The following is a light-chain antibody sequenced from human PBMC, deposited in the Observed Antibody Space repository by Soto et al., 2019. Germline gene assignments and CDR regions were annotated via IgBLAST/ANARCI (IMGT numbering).Light chain of an antibody. Sequence: DIQMTQSPSPLSASVGDRVTITCRASQSIGTWLAWYQQKPGKAPKVLIHKASSLESGVPSRFSGSGSGTEFTLTISSLQPDDFATYYCQQYNIYPYTFGQGTKVEIK. J-gene: IGKJ2*01. CDR3: QQYNIYPYT. CDR2: KAS. V-gene: IGKV1-5*03. CDR1: QSIGTW.